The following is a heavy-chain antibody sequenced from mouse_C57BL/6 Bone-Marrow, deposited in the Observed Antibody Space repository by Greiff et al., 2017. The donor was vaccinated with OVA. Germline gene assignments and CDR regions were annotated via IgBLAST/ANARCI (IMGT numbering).Heavy chain of an antibody. CDR1: GFSLSTSGMG. V-gene: IGHV8-12*01. CDR3: ARRGHYYGNYGFDY. CDR2: IYWDDDK. Sequence: QVQLKESGPGILQPSQTLSLTCSFSGFSLSTSGMGVSWIRQPSGKGLEWLAHIYWDDDKRYNPSLKSRLTISKDTSRNQVFLKITSVDTADTATYYCARRGHYYGNYGFDYWGQGTTLTVSS. D-gene: IGHD2-1*01. J-gene: IGHJ2*01.